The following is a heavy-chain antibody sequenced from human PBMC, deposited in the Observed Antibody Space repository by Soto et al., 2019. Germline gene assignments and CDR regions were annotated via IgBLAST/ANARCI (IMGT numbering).Heavy chain of an antibody. J-gene: IGHJ4*02. V-gene: IGHV4-59*01. CDR1: GGSISVYY. CDR2: VYDNGRP. CDR3: ARGVGSSPPRY. Sequence: SETLSLTCTISGGSISVYYWSWIRQSPRQGLGWIGYVYDNGRPYYSPSLKSRVTISADTSKNQISLKLTSATAADTAVYYCARGVGSSPPRYWGRGTLVNGSS. D-gene: IGHD3-9*01.